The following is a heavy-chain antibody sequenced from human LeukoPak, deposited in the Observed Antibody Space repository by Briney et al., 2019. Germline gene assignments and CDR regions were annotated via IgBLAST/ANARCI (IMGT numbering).Heavy chain of an antibody. D-gene: IGHD4-23*01. Sequence: SETLSLTCAVYGGSFSGYYWSWIRQPAGKGLEWIGRIYTSGSTYYNPSLKSRVTISVDTSKNQFSLKLSSVTAADTAVYYCARYDSGNSIIDYWGQGTLVTVSS. J-gene: IGHJ4*02. CDR3: ARYDSGNSIIDY. CDR2: IYTSGST. V-gene: IGHV4-59*10. CDR1: GGSFSGYY.